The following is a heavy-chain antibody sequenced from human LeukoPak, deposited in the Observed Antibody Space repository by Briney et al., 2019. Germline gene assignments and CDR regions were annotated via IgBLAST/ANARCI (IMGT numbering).Heavy chain of an antibody. CDR2: ISGSGGST. Sequence: GGSLRLSCAASGFTFSSYAMSWVRQAPGKGLEWVSAISGSGGSTYYADSVKGRFTISSDNSKNTLYLQMNSLRAEDTAVYYCAKDPGYSSGWFHYWGQGTLVTVSS. D-gene: IGHD6-19*01. J-gene: IGHJ4*02. CDR1: GFTFSSYA. V-gene: IGHV3-23*01. CDR3: AKDPGYSSGWFHY.